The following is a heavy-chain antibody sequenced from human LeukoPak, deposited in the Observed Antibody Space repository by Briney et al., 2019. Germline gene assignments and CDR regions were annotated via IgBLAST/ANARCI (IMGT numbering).Heavy chain of an antibody. CDR2: IRYDGSNK. J-gene: IGHJ4*02. V-gene: IGHV3-30*02. CDR1: GFTFSSYG. CDR3: AKEGTYYYDSSGPDY. D-gene: IGHD3-22*01. Sequence: GGSLRLSCAASGFTFSSYGMHWVRQAPGKGLEWVAFIRYDGSNKYYADSVKGRFTISRDNSKNTLYLQMNSLRAEDTAVYYCAKEGTYYYDSSGPDYWGQGTLVTVSS.